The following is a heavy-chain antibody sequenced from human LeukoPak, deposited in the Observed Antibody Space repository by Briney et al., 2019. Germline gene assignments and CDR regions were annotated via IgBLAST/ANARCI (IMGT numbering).Heavy chain of an antibody. CDR1: GGSFSGYY. CDR2: INHSGST. J-gene: IGHJ3*02. Sequence: PSETLSLTXAVYGGSFSGYYWSWIRQPPGKGLEWIGEINHSGSTNYNPSLKSRVTISVDTSKNQFSLKLSSVTAADTAVYYCVRDQWLAAFDIWGQGTMVTVSS. D-gene: IGHD6-19*01. V-gene: IGHV4-34*01. CDR3: VRDQWLAAFDI.